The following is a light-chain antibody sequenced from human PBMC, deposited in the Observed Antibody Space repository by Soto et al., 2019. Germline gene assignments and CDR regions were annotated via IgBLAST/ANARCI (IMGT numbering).Light chain of an antibody. J-gene: IGKJ3*01. V-gene: IGKV1-5*01. CDR1: ETISEW. CDR2: DVS. Sequence: DLQLTQSPSTVSAFLGDIVTITCRASETISEWLTSYQQKPGRAPKVLIYDVSTLENVVPSRFSGSGSETEFTLTISSLQPEDFATYYCHQYSSYPFTFGPRTKGDFK. CDR3: HQYSSYPFT.